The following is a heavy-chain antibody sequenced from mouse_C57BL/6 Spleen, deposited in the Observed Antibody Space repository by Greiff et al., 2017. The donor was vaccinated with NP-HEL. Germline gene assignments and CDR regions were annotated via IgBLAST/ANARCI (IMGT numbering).Heavy chain of an antibody. Sequence: DVQLVESGGGLVKPGGSLKLSCAASGFTFSSYAMSWVRQTPEKRLEWVATISDGGSYTYYPDNVKGRFTISRDNAKNNRYLQMRHLKSEDTAMYYCARDGGTTVVDPFAYWGQGTLVTVSA. V-gene: IGHV5-4*01. CDR3: ARDGGTTVVDPFAY. CDR1: GFTFSSYA. D-gene: IGHD1-1*01. CDR2: ISDGGSYT. J-gene: IGHJ3*01.